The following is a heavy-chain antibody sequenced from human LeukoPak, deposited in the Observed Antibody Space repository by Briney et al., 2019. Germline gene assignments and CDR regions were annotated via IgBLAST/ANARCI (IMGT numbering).Heavy chain of an antibody. J-gene: IGHJ6*03. CDR2: IYHSGST. CDR3: VRESRMYYYYYMDV. CDR1: GYSISSGYY. Sequence: SETLSLTCTVSGYSISSGYYWGWIRQPPGKGLEWIGSIYHSGSTYYNPSLKSRVTISVDTSKNQFSLKLSSVTAADTAVYYCVRESRMYYYYYMDVWGKGTTVTVSS. D-gene: IGHD2-8*01. V-gene: IGHV4-38-2*02.